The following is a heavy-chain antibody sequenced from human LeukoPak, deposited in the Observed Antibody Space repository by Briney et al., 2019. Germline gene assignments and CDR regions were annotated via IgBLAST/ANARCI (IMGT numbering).Heavy chain of an antibody. Sequence: ASVKVSCKASGYTFTGYYIHWVRQAPGQGLEWMGWINPNSGGTKYAQKFQGRVTMTRDTSISTVYVELSRLRSDDTAVYYCARDGLAVALMFDYWGRGTLVTVSS. V-gene: IGHV1-2*02. J-gene: IGHJ4*02. CDR2: INPNSGGT. CDR3: ARDGLAVALMFDY. D-gene: IGHD6-19*01. CDR1: GYTFTGYY.